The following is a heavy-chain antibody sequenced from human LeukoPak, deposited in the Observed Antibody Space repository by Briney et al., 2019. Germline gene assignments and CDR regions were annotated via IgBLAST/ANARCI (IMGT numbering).Heavy chain of an antibody. CDR2: INHSGTT. J-gene: IGHJ5*02. Sequence: ETLSLTCAIYGGSFSDYYWSWIRQSPRKGLEWIGEINHSGTTNYNPSLKTRVTISVDTSKNQFSLQLTSVTAADTAVYYCARPPYSNYGPSWFDPWGQGTLVTVSS. D-gene: IGHD4-11*01. CDR1: GGSFSDYY. CDR3: ARPPYSNYGPSWFDP. V-gene: IGHV4-34*01.